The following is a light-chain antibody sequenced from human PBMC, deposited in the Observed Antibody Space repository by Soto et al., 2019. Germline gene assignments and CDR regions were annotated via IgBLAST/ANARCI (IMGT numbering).Light chain of an antibody. Sequence: QSVLTQPASVSGSPGQSITISCTGTSSDVGGYNYVSWYHQHPGKAPKVMIYDVSNRPSGVSNRFSGSKSGNTASLTISGLQAEDEADYYCSSYTSSSTLVVFGGGTKLTVL. CDR3: SSYTSSSTLVV. V-gene: IGLV2-14*01. J-gene: IGLJ2*01. CDR2: DVS. CDR1: SSDVGGYNY.